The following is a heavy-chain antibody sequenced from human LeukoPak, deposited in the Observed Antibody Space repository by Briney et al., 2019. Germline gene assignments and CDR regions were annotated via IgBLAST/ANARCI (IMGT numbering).Heavy chain of an antibody. CDR3: TTDASSGWINDAFDI. CDR2: IKSKTDGGTT. D-gene: IGHD6-19*01. CDR1: GFTFSNAW. V-gene: IGHV3-15*01. Sequence: GGSLRLSCAASGFTFSNAWMSWVRQAPGKGLEWVGRIKSKTDGGTTDYAAPVKGRFTISRDDSKNTLYLQMNSLKTEDTAVYYCTTDASSGWINDAFDIWGQGTMVTVSS. J-gene: IGHJ3*02.